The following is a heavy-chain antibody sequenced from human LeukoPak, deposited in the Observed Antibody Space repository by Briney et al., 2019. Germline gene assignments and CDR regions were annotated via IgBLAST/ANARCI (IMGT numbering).Heavy chain of an antibody. CDR1: GYTFTSYG. Sequence: VASVKVSCKASGYTFTSYGISWVRQAPGQGLEWMGWISAYNGNTNYAQKLQGRVTMTTDTSTSTAYMELRSLRSDDTAVYYCARDQSSSSWYDYGWFDPWGQGTLVTVSS. D-gene: IGHD6-13*01. J-gene: IGHJ5*02. CDR3: ARDQSSSSWYDYGWFDP. V-gene: IGHV1-18*01. CDR2: ISAYNGNT.